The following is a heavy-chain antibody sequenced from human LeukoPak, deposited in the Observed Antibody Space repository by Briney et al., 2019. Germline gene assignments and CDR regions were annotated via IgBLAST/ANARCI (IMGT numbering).Heavy chain of an antibody. Sequence: SETLSLTCTVSGGSISSSSYYWGWIRQPPGKGLEWIGSIYYSGSTYYNPSLKSRVTISVDTSKNQFSLKLSSVTAADTAMYYCARHEGGYNWGYFDYWGQGTLVTVSS. CDR3: ARHEGGYNWGYFDY. CDR2: IYYSGST. CDR1: GGSISSSSYY. J-gene: IGHJ4*02. V-gene: IGHV4-39*01. D-gene: IGHD5-24*01.